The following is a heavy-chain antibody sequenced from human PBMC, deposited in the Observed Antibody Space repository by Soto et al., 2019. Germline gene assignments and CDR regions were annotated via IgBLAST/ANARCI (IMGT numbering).Heavy chain of an antibody. Sequence: GGSLTLSCAPSGSSFSSYSMHWVRQAPGKGLEWVAVISDDGSNKFYADSVKGRFTISRDNSKNTLYLQMNSLRAEDTAVYYCARDEGSGSYYYTWFDPWGQGTLVTVSP. CDR1: GSSFSSYS. CDR2: ISDDGSNK. D-gene: IGHD3-10*01. V-gene: IGHV3-30-3*01. J-gene: IGHJ5*02. CDR3: ARDEGSGSYYYTWFDP.